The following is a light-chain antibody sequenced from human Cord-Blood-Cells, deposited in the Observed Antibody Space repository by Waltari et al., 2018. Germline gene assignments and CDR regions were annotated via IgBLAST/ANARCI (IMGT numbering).Light chain of an antibody. CDR3: CSYAGSSTFV. Sequence: QSALTLPASVSGFPGQSITLSCTGTSSDCRSYNLVSWYQQHPGKAPKLMIYEGSKPPSGVSNRFSGSKSGNTASLTISGLQAEDEADYYCCSYAGSSTFVFGGGTKLTVL. J-gene: IGLJ3*02. CDR1: SSDCRSYNL. CDR2: EGS. V-gene: IGLV2-23*01.